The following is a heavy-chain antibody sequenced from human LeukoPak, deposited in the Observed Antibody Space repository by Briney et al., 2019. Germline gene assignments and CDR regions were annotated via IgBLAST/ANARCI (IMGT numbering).Heavy chain of an antibody. CDR2: IYYSGST. V-gene: IGHV4-59*01. CDR1: GGSISSYY. D-gene: IGHD3-10*01. CDR3: ARGGWSAFDI. Sequence: SETLSLTCTVSGGSISSYYWSWIRQPPGKGLEWIGYIYYSGSTSYNPSLKSRVTISVGTSKDQFSMKLRSVTAADTAVYYCARGGWSAFDIWGQGTMVTVSS. J-gene: IGHJ3*02.